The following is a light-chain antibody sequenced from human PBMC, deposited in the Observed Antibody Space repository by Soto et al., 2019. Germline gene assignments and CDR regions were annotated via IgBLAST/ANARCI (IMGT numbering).Light chain of an antibody. V-gene: IGKV1-5*03. CDR3: QHYSAHWT. CDR2: KAS. J-gene: IGKJ1*01. Sequence: DILLTQSPSTLSSSVGDRVTITCRASRSIINWLAWYQQKSGKGPILLIYKASNLQTGVPSRFSGSGYGTEFTLTSSRLQPDDVATYYCQHYSAHWTFGQGTKVEIK. CDR1: RSIINW.